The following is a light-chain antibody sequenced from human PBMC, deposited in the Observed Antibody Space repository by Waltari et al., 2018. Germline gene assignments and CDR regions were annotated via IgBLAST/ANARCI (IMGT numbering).Light chain of an antibody. Sequence: DILMTQSPATLSVSPGERATLSCRASQSVSSNLAWYQQKPGQAPRLLIYGASTMATGIPARFSGSGSGTEFTLTISSLQSEDFAVYYCQQYNNWLALTFGGGTKVEIK. CDR2: GAS. CDR1: QSVSSN. CDR3: QQYNNWLALT. J-gene: IGKJ4*01. V-gene: IGKV3-15*01.